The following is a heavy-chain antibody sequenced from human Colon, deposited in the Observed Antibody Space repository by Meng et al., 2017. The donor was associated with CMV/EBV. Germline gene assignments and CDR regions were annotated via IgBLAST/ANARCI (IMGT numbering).Heavy chain of an antibody. CDR3: ARVYSGNYLLVYYFDY. V-gene: IGHV5-51*01. CDR2: THPGDSDT. J-gene: IGHJ4*02. D-gene: IGHD1-26*01. CDR1: GGNFGGYS. Sequence: KVSCKASGGNFGGYSISWVRQMPGKGLEWMGFTHPGDSDTRYSPSFQGQVTISADKSINTAYLQWSSLKASDTAIYYCARVYSGNYLLVYYFDYWGQGTLVTVSS.